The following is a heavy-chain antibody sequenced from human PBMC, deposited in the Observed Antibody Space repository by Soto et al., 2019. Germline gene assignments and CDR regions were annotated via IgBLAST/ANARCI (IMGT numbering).Heavy chain of an antibody. V-gene: IGHV1-58*01. D-gene: IGHD6-19*01. CDR3: AAEGIAVAGGYFDY. Sequence: ASVKVSCKASGFTFTSSAVQWVRQARGQRLEWIGWIVVGSGNTNYAQKFQERVTITRDMSTSTAYMELSSLRSEDTAVYYCAAEGIAVAGGYFDYWGQGTLVTVSA. CDR2: IVVGSGNT. CDR1: GFTFTSSA. J-gene: IGHJ4*02.